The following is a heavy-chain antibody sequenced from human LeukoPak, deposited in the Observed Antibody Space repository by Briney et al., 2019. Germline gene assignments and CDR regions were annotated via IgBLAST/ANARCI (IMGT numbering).Heavy chain of an antibody. CDR3: ARGRGAFHGYETFDF. CDR2: LYPDDSDT. V-gene: IGHV5-51*01. CDR1: GYKFSNFC. Sequence: GESLKISCKTSGYKFSNFCIGWVRQTPGKGLEWMGVLYPDDSDTRYSPSFQGQVTISADKSIRTAYLQWRSLKASDTGLYYCARGRGAFHGYETFDFWGQGTPVTVSS. D-gene: IGHD5-12*01. J-gene: IGHJ4*02.